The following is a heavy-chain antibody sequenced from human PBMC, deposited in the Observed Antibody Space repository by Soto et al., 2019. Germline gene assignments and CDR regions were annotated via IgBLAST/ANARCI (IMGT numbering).Heavy chain of an antibody. CDR2: IIPIFGTA. Sequence: QVQLVQSGAEVKKPGSSVKVSCKASGGTFSSYAISWVRQAPGQGLEWMGGIIPIFGTANYAQKFQGRVTIPAAESTSTAYMGLSSLRSEDTAVYYCARQLYCSGGSCYTIRGWFDPWGQGTLVTVSS. CDR3: ARQLYCSGGSCYTIRGWFDP. J-gene: IGHJ5*02. CDR1: GGTFSSYA. D-gene: IGHD2-15*01. V-gene: IGHV1-69*12.